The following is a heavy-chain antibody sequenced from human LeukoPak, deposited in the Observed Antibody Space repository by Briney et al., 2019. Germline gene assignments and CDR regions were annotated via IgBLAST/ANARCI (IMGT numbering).Heavy chain of an antibody. CDR3: ARCRDYYDSSGYYTRREAFDI. CDR2: ISSSGSTI. Sequence: GGSLRLYCAASGFTFSDYYMSWIRQAPGKGLEWVSYISSSGSTIYYADSVKGRFTISRDNAKNSLYLQMNSLRAEDTAVYYCARCRDYYDSSGYYTRREAFDIWGRGTMVTVSS. D-gene: IGHD3-22*01. CDR1: GFTFSDYY. V-gene: IGHV3-11*04. J-gene: IGHJ3*02.